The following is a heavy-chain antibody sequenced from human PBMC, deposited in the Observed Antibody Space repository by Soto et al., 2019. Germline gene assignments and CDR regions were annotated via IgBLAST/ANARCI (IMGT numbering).Heavy chain of an antibody. V-gene: IGHV1-69*12. D-gene: IGHD3-3*01. CDR1: GGTFGNSA. J-gene: IGHJ5*02. CDR3: AMDGDPQYAFCSGHVGGGRFDP. CDR2: VVPMFGTA. Sequence: QVQLVQSGAEVKKPGSSVNVSCKTSGGTFGNSAVTWVRQAPGQGLEWLGGVVPMFGTANYAQKFQGRDTITADEMTTTAYMELNSVKTDDTAVYYWAMDGDPQYAFCSGHVGGGRFDPWGQGTLVTVSS.